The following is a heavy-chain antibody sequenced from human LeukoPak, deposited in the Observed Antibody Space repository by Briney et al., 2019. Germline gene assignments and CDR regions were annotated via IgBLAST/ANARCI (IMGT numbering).Heavy chain of an antibody. CDR3: AKVTRSSSGSDY. J-gene: IGHJ4*02. Sequence: GGSLRHSCAASGFTFSSYVMRWVPPAPGKGLEGVSGINKRGVGTYYEDSVKGRFTMSIDNSKNTLFLQMNSLSAEDTAVYYCAKVTRSSSGSDYWGQGTLVTVSS. CDR2: INKRGVGT. CDR1: GFTFSSYV. D-gene: IGHD6-19*01. V-gene: IGHV3-23*01.